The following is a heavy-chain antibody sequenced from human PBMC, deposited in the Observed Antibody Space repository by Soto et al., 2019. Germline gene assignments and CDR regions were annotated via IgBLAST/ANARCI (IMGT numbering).Heavy chain of an antibody. D-gene: IGHD6-13*01. CDR2: INAGNGNT. J-gene: IGHJ4*02. Sequence: ASVKVSCKASGYTFTSYAMHWVRQAPGQRLEWMGWINAGNGNTKYSQKFQGRVTITRDTSTDTAYMELSSLRSEDTAVYYCATEFPAAAGYYFDYWGQGTLVTVSS. CDR3: ATEFPAAAGYYFDY. V-gene: IGHV1-3*01. CDR1: GYTFTSYA.